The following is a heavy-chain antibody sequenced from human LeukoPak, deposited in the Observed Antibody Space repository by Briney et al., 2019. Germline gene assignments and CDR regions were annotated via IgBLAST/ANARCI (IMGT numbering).Heavy chain of an antibody. D-gene: IGHD3-3*01. V-gene: IGHV1-69*13. CDR2: IIPIFGTA. CDR1: GGTFSSYA. Sequence: SVKVSCKASGGTFSSYAISWVRQAPGQGLEWMGGIIPIFGTANYAQKFQGRVTITADESTSTAYMELSSLRSEDTAVYYCARPRYDFWSGYYALYYYGMDVWGQGTTVTVSS. CDR3: ARPRYDFWSGYYALYYYGMDV. J-gene: IGHJ6*02.